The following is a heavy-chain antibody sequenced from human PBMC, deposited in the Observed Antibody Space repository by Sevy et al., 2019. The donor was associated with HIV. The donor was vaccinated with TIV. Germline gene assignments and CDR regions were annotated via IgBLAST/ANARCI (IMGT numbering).Heavy chain of an antibody. Sequence: GGSLRLSCAASGFAFYDYSMSWIRQAPGKGLEWVATLSFGCGKINYAETVKGRITISRDNSKNSFYLQMDNLRVEDTDLYYCAREGCTRPHDYWGQGTRVTVSS. CDR2: LSFGCGKI. J-gene: IGHJ4*02. CDR1: GFAFYDYS. D-gene: IGHD2-8*01. V-gene: IGHV3-21*04. CDR3: AREGCTRPHDY.